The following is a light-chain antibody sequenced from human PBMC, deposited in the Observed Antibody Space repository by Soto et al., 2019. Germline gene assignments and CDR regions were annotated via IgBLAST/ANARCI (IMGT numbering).Light chain of an antibody. J-gene: IGLJ1*01. Sequence: QSVLTQPASVSGSPGQSITISCTGTSSDVGAYDYVSWYQHYPGKAPKLIIYEVSYRPSGVSVRFSGSKSVNTASLTISGLQADDEADYYCCSYTSRSTYVFGTGTKVTVL. CDR1: SSDVGAYDY. CDR3: CSYTSRSTYV. V-gene: IGLV2-14*01. CDR2: EVS.